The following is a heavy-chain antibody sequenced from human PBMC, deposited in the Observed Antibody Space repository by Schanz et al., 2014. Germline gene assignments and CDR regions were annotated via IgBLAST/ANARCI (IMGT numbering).Heavy chain of an antibody. CDR1: GITLSGYG. CDR3: AKYGGGYSYGFVEY. V-gene: IGHV3-30*18. D-gene: IGHD5-18*01. CDR2: ISFDGRNT. Sequence: QGQLVESGGGVVQPGRSLRLSCAASGITLSGYGLHWVRQAPGKGLEWVGFISFDGRNTGYAHSVKGRFTISRDNSNNTLYLQIKGLRAEDTAVYYCAKYGGGYSYGFVEYWGQGILVAVSS. J-gene: IGHJ4*02.